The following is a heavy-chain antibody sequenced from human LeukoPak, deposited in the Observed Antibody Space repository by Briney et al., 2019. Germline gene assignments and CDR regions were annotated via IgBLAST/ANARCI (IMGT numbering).Heavy chain of an antibody. CDR2: VDNDGSST. CDR3: TRGGVVAGSLFDS. D-gene: IGHD6-19*01. Sequence: GGSLRLSCAASGFTFSSYAMSWVRQAPGKGLVWVSRVDNDGSSTNYADSVKGRFTISRDNAKNTLYLQMNSLRAEDTAVYYCTRGGVVAGSLFDSWGQGTLVTVSS. V-gene: IGHV3-74*01. J-gene: IGHJ4*02. CDR1: GFTFSSYA.